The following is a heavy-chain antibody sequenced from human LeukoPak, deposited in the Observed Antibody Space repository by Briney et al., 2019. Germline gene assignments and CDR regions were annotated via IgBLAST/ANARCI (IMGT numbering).Heavy chain of an antibody. CDR3: AKDIGYYYDSSGYPLGLDY. D-gene: IGHD3-22*01. CDR1: GFTFSSYA. Sequence: PGGSLRLSCAASGFTFSSYAMHWVRQAPGKGLEWVSLISWDGGSTYYADSVKGRFTISRDNSKNSLYLQMNSLRTEDTALYYCAKDIGYYYDSSGYPLGLDYWGQGTLVTVSS. CDR2: ISWDGGST. V-gene: IGHV3-43*01. J-gene: IGHJ4*02.